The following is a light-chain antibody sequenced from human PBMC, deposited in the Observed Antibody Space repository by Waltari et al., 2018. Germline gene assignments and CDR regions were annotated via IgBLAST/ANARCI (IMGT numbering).Light chain of an antibody. CDR1: QSVRNNY. CDR3: QQYDGIVLT. CDR2: GAS. Sequence: EIVLTQSPGTLSLSPGARATLSCRASQSVRNNYLNWYQQKPGQAPRLRIHGASSRATGIADRFRGIGSGTDFTLTISRLEPEEFAVYYCQQYDGIVLTFGGGTRVEI. V-gene: IGKV3-20*01. J-gene: IGKJ4*01.